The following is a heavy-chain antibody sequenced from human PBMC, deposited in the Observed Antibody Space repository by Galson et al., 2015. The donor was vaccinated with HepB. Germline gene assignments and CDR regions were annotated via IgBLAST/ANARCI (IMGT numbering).Heavy chain of an antibody. V-gene: IGHV3-66*01. J-gene: IGHJ6*02. CDR3: AREAYSGSDGAFSYYGMDV. CDR2: IYSGGYT. D-gene: IGHD5-12*01. Sequence: SLRLSCAASGFTVTGNCMSWVRRAPGKGLEWVSVIYSGGYTYYADSVKGRFSISRDNSKNTLYLQMNSLRAEDTALYYCAREAYSGSDGAFSYYGMDVWGQGTTVTVSS. CDR1: GFTVTGNC.